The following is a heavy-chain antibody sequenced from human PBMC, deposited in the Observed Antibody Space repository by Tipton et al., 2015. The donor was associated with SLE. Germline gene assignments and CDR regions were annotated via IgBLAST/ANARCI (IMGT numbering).Heavy chain of an antibody. CDR1: GGSISSGSYY. V-gene: IGHV4-61*09. J-gene: IGHJ3*02. CDR2: IYTSGST. D-gene: IGHD2-15*01. CDR3: ARHEVVDAFDI. Sequence: TLSLTCTVSGGSISSGSYYWSWIRQPAGKGLEWIGHIYTSGSTNYNPSLKSRVTISVETSKNQFSLKLSSVTAADTAVYYCARHEVVDAFDIWGQGTMVTVSS.